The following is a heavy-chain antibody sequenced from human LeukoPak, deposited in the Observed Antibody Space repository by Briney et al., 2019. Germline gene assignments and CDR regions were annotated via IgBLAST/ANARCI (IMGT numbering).Heavy chain of an antibody. J-gene: IGHJ3*02. CDR3: VRDQSGSGGHNNDAFDI. D-gene: IGHD3-16*01. CDR2: MYGGGAT. Sequence: SEALSLTCNVSGGSISTYYWNWIRQPAGKGLEWIGRMYGGGATRYNPSLGSRVTMSVDTSKNRVSLKLTSVTAADTAVYFCVRDQSGSGGHNNDAFDIWGQGTMVVVSA. CDR1: GGSISTYY. V-gene: IGHV4-4*07.